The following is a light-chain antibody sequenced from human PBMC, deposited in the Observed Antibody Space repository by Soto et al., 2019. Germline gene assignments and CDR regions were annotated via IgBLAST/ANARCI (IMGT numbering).Light chain of an antibody. CDR1: QSVSSSY. CDR2: GAS. V-gene: IGKV3-20*01. Sequence: EIVLTQSPGTLSLSPGERATLSCRASQSVSSSYLAWYQQKPGQAPRLLIYGASSRATGIPARFSGSGSVTDFALTISRLEHHDFAVYYCQQCDGSPRLTGGGGTKLEIK. J-gene: IGKJ4*02. CDR3: QQCDGSPRLT.